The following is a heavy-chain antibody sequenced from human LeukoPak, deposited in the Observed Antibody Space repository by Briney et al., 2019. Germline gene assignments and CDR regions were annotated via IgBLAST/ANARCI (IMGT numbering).Heavy chain of an antibody. CDR1: GYTFTSYD. CDR2: MNPNSGNT. V-gene: IGHV1-8*01. D-gene: IGHD3-22*01. CDR3: ARGGSLTYYYDSSGYYNDY. Sequence: ASVKVSCKASGYTFTSYDINWVRQATGQGLEWMGWMNPNSGNTGYAQKFQGRVTMTRNTSISTAYMELSGLRSDDTAVYYCARGGSLTYYYDSSGYYNDYWGQGTLVTVSS. J-gene: IGHJ4*02.